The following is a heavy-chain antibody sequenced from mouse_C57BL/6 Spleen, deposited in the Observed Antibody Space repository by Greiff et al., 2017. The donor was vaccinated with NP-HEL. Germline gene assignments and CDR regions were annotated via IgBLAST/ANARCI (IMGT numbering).Heavy chain of an antibody. Sequence: EVMLVESGGGLVKPGGSLKLSCAASGFTFSSYAMSWVRQTPEKRLEWVATISDGGSYTYYPDNVKGRFTISRDNAKNNLYLQMSHLKSEDTAMYYCAREDGYYHYAMDYWGQGTSVTVSS. CDR3: AREDGYYHYAMDY. CDR1: GFTFSSYA. CDR2: ISDGGSYT. J-gene: IGHJ4*01. V-gene: IGHV5-4*01. D-gene: IGHD2-3*01.